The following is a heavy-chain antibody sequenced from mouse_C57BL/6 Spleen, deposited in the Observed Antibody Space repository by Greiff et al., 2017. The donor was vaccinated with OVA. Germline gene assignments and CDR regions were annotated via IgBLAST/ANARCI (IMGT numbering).Heavy chain of an antibody. J-gene: IGHJ4*01. V-gene: IGHV5-6*01. Sequence: EVMLVESGGDLVKPGGSLKLSCAASGFTFSSYGMSWVRQTPDKRLEWVATISSGGSYTYYQDSVKGRFTISRDNAKNTLYLQMSSLKSEDTAMYYCARQTSYAMDYWGQGTSVTVSS. CDR3: ARQTSYAMDY. CDR2: ISSGGSYT. CDR1: GFTFSSYG.